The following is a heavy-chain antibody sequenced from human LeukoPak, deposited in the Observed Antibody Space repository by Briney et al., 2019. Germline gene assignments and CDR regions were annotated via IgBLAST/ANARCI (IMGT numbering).Heavy chain of an antibody. CDR3: ARGDYSSGWRYYFDY. CDR1: XYTXTGYY. CDR2: INPNSGGT. D-gene: IGHD6-19*01. J-gene: IGHJ4*02. Sequence: ASXXVXCXAXXYTXTGYYMHWVRQAPGQGLEWMXRINPNSGGTNYAQKFQGRVTMTRDTSISTAYMELSRLRSDDTAVYYCARGDYSSGWRYYFDYWGQGTLVTVSS. V-gene: IGHV1-2*06.